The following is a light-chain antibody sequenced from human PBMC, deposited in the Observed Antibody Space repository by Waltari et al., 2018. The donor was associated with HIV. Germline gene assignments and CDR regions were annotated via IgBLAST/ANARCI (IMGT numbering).Light chain of an antibody. CDR1: QSVSSN. V-gene: IGKV3-15*01. J-gene: IGKJ1*01. Sequence: EIVMTQSPGTLSVPPGERATLSCRASQSVSSNLAWFQQNPGQAPRLLIYGASTRAPGIPARFSGSGSGTEFTLTISSLQSEDFAVYYCQQYNNWPRTFGQGTKVEIK. CDR2: GAS. CDR3: QQYNNWPRT.